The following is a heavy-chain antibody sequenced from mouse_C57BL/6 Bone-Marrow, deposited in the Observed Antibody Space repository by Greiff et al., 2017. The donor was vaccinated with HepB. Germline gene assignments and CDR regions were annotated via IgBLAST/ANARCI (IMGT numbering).Heavy chain of an antibody. D-gene: IGHD1-1*01. V-gene: IGHV1-7*01. CDR1: GYTFTSYW. CDR2: INPSSGYT. Sequence: VQLQQSGAELAKPGASVKLSCKASGYTFTSYWMHWVKQRPGQGLEWIGYINPSSGYTKYNQKFKDKSTFTADKSSSTAYMQLSSLTYEDSAVYYCAPTVVGHYYAMDYWGQGTSVTVSS. J-gene: IGHJ4*01. CDR3: APTVVGHYYAMDY.